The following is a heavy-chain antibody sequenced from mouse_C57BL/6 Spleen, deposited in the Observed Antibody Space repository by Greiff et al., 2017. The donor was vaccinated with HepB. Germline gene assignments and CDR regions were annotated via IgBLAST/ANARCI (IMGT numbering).Heavy chain of an antibody. CDR2: IYPGDGDT. CDR3: ARNWAYFDY. CDR1: GYAFSSSW. Sequence: VQLQQSGPELVKPGASVKISCKASGYAFSSSWMNWVKQRPGKGLEWIGRIYPGDGDTNYNGKFKGKATLTADKSSSTAYMQLSSLTSEDSAVYFCARNWAYFDYWGQGTTLTVSS. D-gene: IGHD4-1*01. V-gene: IGHV1-82*01. J-gene: IGHJ2*01.